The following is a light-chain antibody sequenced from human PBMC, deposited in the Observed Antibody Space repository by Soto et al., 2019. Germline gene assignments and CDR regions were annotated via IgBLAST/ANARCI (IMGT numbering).Light chain of an antibody. Sequence: DIQMTQSPSSLSASVGDRVTITCRASQGISSWLAWYQQKPEKAPKSLIYAASSLQSGVPSRFSGSGSETDLTLTIHSLQPEAFSTYYCQKCNSYTFSGGTKVEIK. CDR2: AAS. V-gene: IGKV1D-16*01. J-gene: IGKJ4*01. CDR1: QGISSW. CDR3: QKCNSYT.